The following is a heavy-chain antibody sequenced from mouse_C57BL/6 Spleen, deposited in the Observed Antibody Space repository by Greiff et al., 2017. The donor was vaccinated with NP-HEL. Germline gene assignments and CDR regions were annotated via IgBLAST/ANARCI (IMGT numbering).Heavy chain of an antibody. CDR3: ARRGFVTTVVRDFDY. CDR2: IDPSDSYT. V-gene: IGHV1-59*01. J-gene: IGHJ2*01. D-gene: IGHD1-1*01. Sequence: VQLQQPGAELVRPGTSVKLSCKASGYTFTSYWMHWVKQRPGQGLEWIGVIDPSDSYTNYNQKFKGKATLTVDTSSSTAYMQLSSLTSEDSAVYYCARRGFVTTVVRDFDYWGQGTTLTVSS. CDR1: GYTFTSYW.